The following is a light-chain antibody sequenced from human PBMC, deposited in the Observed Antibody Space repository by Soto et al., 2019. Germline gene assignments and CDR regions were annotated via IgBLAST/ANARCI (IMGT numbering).Light chain of an antibody. V-gene: IGLV2-8*01. CDR2: EVN. CDR1: SSDVGGYNY. Sequence: QSAHTPPPSASGSPGQSVAISCTVTSSDVGGYNYVSWYQQHPGKAPKLMIYEVNKRPSGVPDRFSGSKSGNTASLTVSGLQAEDEADYYCSSYAGSSNVFGTGTKVTVL. J-gene: IGLJ1*01. CDR3: SSYAGSSNV.